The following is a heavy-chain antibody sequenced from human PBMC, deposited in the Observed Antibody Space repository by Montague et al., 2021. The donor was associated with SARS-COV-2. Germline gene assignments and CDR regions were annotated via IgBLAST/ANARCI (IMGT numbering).Heavy chain of an antibody. D-gene: IGHD3-10*01. CDR3: AKPFWVGEVLSPFDH. Sequence: SLRLSCAASGFTFSTSAMHWVRQAPGKGLEWVAVISDDGTYKHYADSVKGRITVSRDNSKNTMYLQMNSLRVEDTSLYYCAKPFWVGEVLSPFDHWGQGTLVTVSS. V-gene: IGHV3-30*18. CDR1: GFTFSTSA. CDR2: ISDDGTYK. J-gene: IGHJ4*02.